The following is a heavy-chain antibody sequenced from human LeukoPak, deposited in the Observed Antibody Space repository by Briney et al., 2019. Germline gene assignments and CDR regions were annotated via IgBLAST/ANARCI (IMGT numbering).Heavy chain of an antibody. CDR2: IRYDGSNK. CDR3: AKDRSTPFTIFGVVDY. J-gene: IGHJ4*02. CDR1: GFTFSSYG. Sequence: SGGSLRLSCAASGFTFSSYGMHWVRQAPGKGLEWVAFIRYDGSNKYYADSVKGRFTISRDNSKNTLYLQMNSLRAEDTAVYYCAKDRSTPFTIFGVVDYWGQGTLVTVSS. D-gene: IGHD3-3*01. V-gene: IGHV3-30*02.